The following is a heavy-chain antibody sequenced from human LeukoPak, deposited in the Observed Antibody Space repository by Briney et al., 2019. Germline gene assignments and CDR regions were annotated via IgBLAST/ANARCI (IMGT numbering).Heavy chain of an antibody. V-gene: IGHV3-23*01. Sequence: GGTLRLSCAASGFTFRSYGMTWVRRAPGKGLEGVSSIDYSGGDTHYADSVKGRFTISRDNSKNTLYLQLSSLRGDDTAVYFCARNSGWYGVSWGQGTLVTVSS. J-gene: IGHJ4*02. CDR3: ARNSGWYGVS. CDR2: IDYSGGDT. CDR1: GFTFRSYG. D-gene: IGHD6-19*01.